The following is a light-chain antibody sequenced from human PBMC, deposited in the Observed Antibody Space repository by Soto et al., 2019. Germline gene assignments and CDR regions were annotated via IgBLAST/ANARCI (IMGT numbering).Light chain of an antibody. J-gene: IGKJ2*01. Sequence: EIVLTQSPGTLSLSPGERATLSCRASQSVSSSYLAWYQQKPGQAPRLLIYGASSRATGIPDRFSGSGSGTKFSLTIIRLQPQDFSVYYCQQYCSTPPNTFGQGTKLEIK. CDR2: GAS. CDR3: QQYCSTPPNT. CDR1: QSVSSSY. V-gene: IGKV3-20*01.